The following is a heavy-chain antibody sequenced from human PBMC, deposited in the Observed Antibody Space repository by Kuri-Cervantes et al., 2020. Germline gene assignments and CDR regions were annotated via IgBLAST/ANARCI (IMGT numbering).Heavy chain of an antibody. D-gene: IGHD5-18*01. CDR1: GFTFDDYT. J-gene: IGHJ4*02. V-gene: IGHV3-43*01. CDR2: IYWDGAET. Sequence: GGSLRLSCAASGFTFDDYTMHWVRQAPGKGLEWVSLIYWDGAETYYADSVKGRFTISRDNSKNSLYLQMNSLRAEDTALYYCAKLDGGGYSHWGQGTLVTVSS. CDR3: AKLDGGGYSH.